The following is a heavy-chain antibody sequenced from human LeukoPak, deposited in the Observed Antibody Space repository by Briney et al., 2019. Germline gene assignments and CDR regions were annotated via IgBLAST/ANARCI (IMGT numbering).Heavy chain of an antibody. CDR3: ARGTDCGGDCYLYYYYGMDV. CDR1: GYTFTSYD. CDR2: MNPNNGNT. J-gene: IGHJ6*02. V-gene: IGHV1-8*01. Sequence: GASVKVSCKASGYTFTSYDITWVRQASGEGLEWMGWMNPNNGNTGYAQRFQGRVTLTRDTSISTAYMELSSLRSEDTAVYYCARGTDCGGDCYLYYYYGMDVWGQGTTVTVSS. D-gene: IGHD2-21*02.